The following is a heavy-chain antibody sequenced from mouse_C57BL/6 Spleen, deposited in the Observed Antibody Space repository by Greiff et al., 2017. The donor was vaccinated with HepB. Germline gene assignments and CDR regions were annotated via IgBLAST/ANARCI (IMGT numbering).Heavy chain of an antibody. J-gene: IGHJ4*01. CDR3: ARTIYYSYAMDY. CDR2: ISDGGSYT. D-gene: IGHD1-1*01. CDR1: GFTFSSYA. V-gene: IGHV5-4*01. Sequence: EVQRVESGGGLVKPGGSLKLSCAASGFTFSSYAMSWVRQTPEKRLEWVATISDGGSYTYYPDNVKGRFTISRDNAKNNLYLQMSHLKSEDTAMYYCARTIYYSYAMDYWGQGTSVTVSS.